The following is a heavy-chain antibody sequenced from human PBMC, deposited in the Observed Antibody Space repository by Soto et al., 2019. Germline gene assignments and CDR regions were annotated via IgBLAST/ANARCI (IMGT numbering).Heavy chain of an antibody. CDR1: GGSISGDYY. J-gene: IGHJ4*02. CDR2: IYYSGSS. V-gene: IGHV4-30-4*08. CDR3: GRGGARWPGYFDS. D-gene: IGHD2-15*01. Sequence: SETLSLTFSVSGGSISGDYYWSWIRQSPEKGLEWIGYIYYSGSSYSNPALQSLLSMSLDTSNNQFSLKLGSVTAADMAVYYCGRGGARWPGYFDSWGQGALVTVSS.